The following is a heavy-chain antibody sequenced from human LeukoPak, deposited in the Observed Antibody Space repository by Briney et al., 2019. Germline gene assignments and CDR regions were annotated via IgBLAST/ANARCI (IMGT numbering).Heavy chain of an antibody. V-gene: IGHV1-46*01. CDR2: IKPSGGST. CDR1: GYTFTNYF. CDR3: ARVYRDCRITSCYNDAFDI. D-gene: IGHD2-2*01. J-gene: IGHJ3*02. Sequence: GASVKVSCKASGYTFTNYFMHWVRQAPGQGLEWMGVIKPSGGSTNYAQKFQGRVTMTRDTSTSTVYMELSSLRSEDTAVYYCARVYRDCRITSCYNDAFDIWGQGTMVTVSS.